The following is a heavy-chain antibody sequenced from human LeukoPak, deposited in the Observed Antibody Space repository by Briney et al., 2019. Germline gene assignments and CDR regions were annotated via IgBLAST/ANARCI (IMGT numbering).Heavy chain of an antibody. CDR1: GFTFSSFA. J-gene: IGHJ6*02. V-gene: IGHV3-23*01. D-gene: IGHD2-15*01. Sequence: GGSLRLSCTASGFTFSSFAMSWVRQAPGKGLEWVSTIGGSDTNTYYADSVKGRFSISRDNSKNTLYLQMNSLRAEDTAVYYCARDRSWNYYGMDVWGQGTTVTVSS. CDR3: ARDRSWNYYGMDV. CDR2: IGGSDTNT.